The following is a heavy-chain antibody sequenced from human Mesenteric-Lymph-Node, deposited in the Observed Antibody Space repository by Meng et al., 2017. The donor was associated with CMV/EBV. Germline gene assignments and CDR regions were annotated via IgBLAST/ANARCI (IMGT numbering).Heavy chain of an antibody. J-gene: IGHJ4*02. CDR1: GFTFSSYS. D-gene: IGHD4-17*01. Sequence: GESLKISCAASGFTFSSYSMNWVRQAPGKGLEWVSSISSSSSYIYYADSVKGRFTISRDNAKNSLYLQMNSLRAEDTAVYYCAREGEDYGDYSVYWGQGTLVTVSS. CDR2: ISSSSSYI. CDR3: AREGEDYGDYSVY. V-gene: IGHV3-21*01.